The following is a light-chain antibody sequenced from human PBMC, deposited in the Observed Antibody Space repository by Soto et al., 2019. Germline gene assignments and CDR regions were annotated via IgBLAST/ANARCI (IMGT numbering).Light chain of an antibody. V-gene: IGKV3-20*01. J-gene: IGKJ4*01. CDR1: QTVRTNY. Sequence: EIVLTQSPGTLSLSPGERATLSCRASQTVRTNYLAWFQHKPGQAPRLLIYGASSRATGIPDRFSGSGSGTDFTIAINRLEPEDFAVYFCPQYSDSPPTFGGRTKVEIK. CDR2: GAS. CDR3: PQYSDSPPT.